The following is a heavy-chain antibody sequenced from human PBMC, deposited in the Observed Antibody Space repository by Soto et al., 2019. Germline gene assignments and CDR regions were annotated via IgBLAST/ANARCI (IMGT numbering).Heavy chain of an antibody. V-gene: IGHV1-2*04. CDR3: ARRSGSGSFYFDY. J-gene: IGHJ4*02. CDR1: GYTFTGYY. CDR2: INPNSGGT. D-gene: IGHD3-10*01. Sequence: QVQLVQSGAEVKKPGASVKVSCKASGYTFTGYYMHWVRQAPGQGLEWMGWINPNSGGTNYAQKFQGWVTMARDTSISTAYMELSRLRSDDTAVYYCARRSGSGSFYFDYWGQGILVTVSS.